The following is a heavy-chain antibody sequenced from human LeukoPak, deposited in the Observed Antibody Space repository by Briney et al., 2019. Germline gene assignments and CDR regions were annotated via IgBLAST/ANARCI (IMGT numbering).Heavy chain of an antibody. V-gene: IGHV3-30-3*01. CDR3: ARVPYSSSWYFDY. CDR2: ISYDGSNK. J-gene: IGHJ4*02. Sequence: GGSLRLSCAASGFTFSSYTMHWVRQAPGKGLEWVAAISYDGSNKYYADSVKGRFTISRDNSKNTLYLQMNSLRAEDTAVYYCARVPYSSSWYFDYWGQGTLVTVSS. D-gene: IGHD6-13*01. CDR1: GFTFSSYT.